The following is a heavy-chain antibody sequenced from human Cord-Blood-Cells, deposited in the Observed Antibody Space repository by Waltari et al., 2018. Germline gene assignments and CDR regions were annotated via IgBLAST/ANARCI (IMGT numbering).Heavy chain of an antibody. J-gene: IGHJ6*02. Sequence: QVQLVQSGAEVKKPGSSVKVSCKASGGTFSSYAISWVRQAPGQGLEWMGGIIPILGTANYAQKFQGRVTITADKSTSTAYMELSSLRSEDTAVYYCARLDIVATTYYYYGMDVWGQGTTVTVSS. CDR1: GGTFSSYA. CDR2: IIPILGTA. CDR3: ARLDIVATTYYYYGMDV. D-gene: IGHD5-12*01. V-gene: IGHV1-69*06.